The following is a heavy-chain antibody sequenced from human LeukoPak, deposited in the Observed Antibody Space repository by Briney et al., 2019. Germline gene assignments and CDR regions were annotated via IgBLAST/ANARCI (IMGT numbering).Heavy chain of an antibody. CDR1: GGSISSYY. J-gene: IGHJ5*02. CDR3: ARGYSSGYNWFDP. Sequence: SETLSLTCTVSGGSISSYYWSWIRQPPGKGLEWIGYIYYSGSTNYNPSLKSRVTISVDASKNQFSLKLSSVTAADTAVYYCARGYSSGYNWFDPWGQGTLVTVSS. V-gene: IGHV4-59*01. D-gene: IGHD6-19*01. CDR2: IYYSGST.